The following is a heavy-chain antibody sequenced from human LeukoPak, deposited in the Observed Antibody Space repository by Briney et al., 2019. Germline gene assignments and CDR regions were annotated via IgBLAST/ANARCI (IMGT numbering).Heavy chain of an antibody. CDR2: IKRDGSEK. Sequence: GGSLRLSCAASGFTYSSYGMHWVRQAPGKGLEWVANIKRDGSEKYYVDSVKGRFTISRDNAKNSLYLQMNSLRAEDTAVYYCARGQYFAWGQGTLVTVSS. CDR3: ARGQYFA. J-gene: IGHJ5*02. D-gene: IGHD3-9*01. V-gene: IGHV3-7*01. CDR1: GFTYSSYG.